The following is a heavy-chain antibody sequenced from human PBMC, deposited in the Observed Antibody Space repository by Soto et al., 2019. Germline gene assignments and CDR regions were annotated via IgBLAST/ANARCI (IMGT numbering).Heavy chain of an antibody. V-gene: IGHV1-24*01. D-gene: IGHD2-2*01. Sequence: ASVKVSCKASGYTFTSYGISWVRQAPGKGLEWMGGFDPEDGETIYAQKFQGRVTMTEDTSTDTAYMELSSLRSEDTAVYYCATGQFDCSSTSCYGRGRVYNWFDPWGQGTLVTVSS. CDR2: FDPEDGET. J-gene: IGHJ5*02. CDR3: ATGQFDCSSTSCYGRGRVYNWFDP. CDR1: GYTFTSYG.